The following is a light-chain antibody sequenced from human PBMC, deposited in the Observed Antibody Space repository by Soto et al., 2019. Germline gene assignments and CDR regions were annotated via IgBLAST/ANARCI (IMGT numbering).Light chain of an antibody. CDR2: EVT. CDR3: CSYAGSFNWV. V-gene: IGLV2-23*02. Sequence: QSALTQPASVSGSPAQSITISCTGASRNVKNDNVVSWYQQHPSKAPNLKIYEVTKRHSGISNRFFGSKSGNTTSLTISGLQADDEADYYCCSYAGSFNWVFGGETKLSVL. CDR1: SRNVKNDNV. J-gene: IGLJ3*02.